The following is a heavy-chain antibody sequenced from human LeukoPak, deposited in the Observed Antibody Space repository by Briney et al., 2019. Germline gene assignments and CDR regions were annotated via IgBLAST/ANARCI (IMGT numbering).Heavy chain of an antibody. D-gene: IGHD3-22*01. V-gene: IGHV3-23*01. Sequence: PGGSLRLSCAASGFTFSIYAMSWVRQAPGKGLQWVSSITSRGESTLYVDSVKGGFTITRDNSDNTLYLQMHSLRAEDTAVYYCARDRPNYYGSDGHYYRRDGDYWGRGTLVSVSS. J-gene: IGHJ4*02. CDR1: GFTFSIYA. CDR2: ITSRGEST. CDR3: ARDRPNYYGSDGHYYRRDGDY.